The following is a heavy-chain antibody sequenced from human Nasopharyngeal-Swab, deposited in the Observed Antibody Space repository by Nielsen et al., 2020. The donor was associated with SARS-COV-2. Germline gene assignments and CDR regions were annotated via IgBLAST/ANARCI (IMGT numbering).Heavy chain of an antibody. V-gene: IGHV4-39*07. J-gene: IGHJ4*02. Sequence: SETLSLTCTVSGGSISSSSYYWGWIRQPPGKGLEWIGSIYYSGSTYYNPSLKSRVTISVDTSKNQFSLKLSSVTAADTAVYYCARGVVAVAGPDFDYWGQGTLVTVSS. CDR1: GGSISSSSYY. D-gene: IGHD6-19*01. CDR3: ARGVVAVAGPDFDY. CDR2: IYYSGST.